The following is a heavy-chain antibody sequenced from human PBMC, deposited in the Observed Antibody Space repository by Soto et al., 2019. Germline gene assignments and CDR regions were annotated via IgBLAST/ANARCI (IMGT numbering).Heavy chain of an antibody. V-gene: IGHV5-51*01. CDR1: GYSFTNYW. D-gene: IGHD6-25*01. CDR2: IYPGDSDT. CDR3: ARRYSRGYTSVDY. J-gene: IGHJ4*02. Sequence: EVQLVQSGAEVKKPGESLKISCKGSGYSFTNYWIGWVRQMPGKGLEWMGLIYPGDSDTRYSPSFQGQVTISADKAITTAYLQWSSLKASDTAMYYCARRYSRGYTSVDYWGQGTLVTVSS.